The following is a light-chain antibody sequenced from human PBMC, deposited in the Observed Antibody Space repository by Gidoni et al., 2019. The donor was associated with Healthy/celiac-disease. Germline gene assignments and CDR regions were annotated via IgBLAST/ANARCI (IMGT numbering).Light chain of an antibody. CDR1: QSVSSSY. Sequence: LALQERAALSCRASQSVSSSYLAWYQQKPGQAPRLLIYGASNRATGIPDRFSGSGSGTDFTLTISRLEAEDFAVYYCQQYGTSIGTFGQGTKVEIK. V-gene: IGKV3-20*01. CDR3: QQYGTSIGT. J-gene: IGKJ1*01. CDR2: GAS.